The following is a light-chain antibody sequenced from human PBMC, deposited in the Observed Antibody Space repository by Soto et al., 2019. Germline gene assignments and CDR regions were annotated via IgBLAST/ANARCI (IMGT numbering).Light chain of an antibody. CDR2: EVT. Sequence: QSVLTQPASVSGSPGQSVTISCSGSDIGNYNLVPWYQHLPGRAPKLLIFEVTMRPSGISDRFSGSKSASTASLTISGLQAEDEGDYYCASYAGSRTYVFGSGTKVTVL. J-gene: IGLJ1*01. V-gene: IGLV2-23*02. CDR1: SDIGNYNL. CDR3: ASYAGSRTYV.